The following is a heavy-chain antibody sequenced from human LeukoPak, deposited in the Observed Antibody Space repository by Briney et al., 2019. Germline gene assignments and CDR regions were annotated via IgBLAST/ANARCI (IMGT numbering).Heavy chain of an antibody. J-gene: IGHJ4*02. D-gene: IGHD3-16*01. CDR2: ISGGGDTI. V-gene: IGHV3-48*03. CDR1: GFTFSSYE. CDR3: ASLWGTPPFGY. Sequence: GGSLRLSCAASGFTFSSYEMDWVRQAPGKGLEWLSYISGGGDTIYYADSVKGRFTISRDNAKNSLFLRMNSLRAEDTAVYYCASLWGTPPFGYWGQGTLVTVSS.